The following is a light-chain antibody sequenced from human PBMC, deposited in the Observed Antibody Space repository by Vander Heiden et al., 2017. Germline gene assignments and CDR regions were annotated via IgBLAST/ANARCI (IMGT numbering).Light chain of an antibody. V-gene: IGLV2-14*03. Sequence: QSALTQPASVSGSPGQSITISCTGTSSDVGGYNYVSWYQQHPGKAPKLMICDVSNRPSGVSNLFSGSKSGNTASLTISGLQAEDEADYYCSSYTSSNTVVFGGGTKLTVL. CDR2: DVS. CDR3: SSYTSSNTVV. CDR1: SSDVGGYNY. J-gene: IGLJ2*01.